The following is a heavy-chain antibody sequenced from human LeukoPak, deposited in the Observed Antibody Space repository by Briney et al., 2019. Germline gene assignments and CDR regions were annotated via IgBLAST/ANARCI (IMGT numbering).Heavy chain of an antibody. D-gene: IGHD3-22*01. Sequence: ASEKVSCKASGYTFITYAMHWVRQAPGQRLEWMGWINTGNGNTKYSQKFQGRVTITRDTSASIAYMELSSLRSEDTAVYYCARDRSYYYDNTAYLNYWGQGTLVTVSS. J-gene: IGHJ4*02. CDR3: ARDRSYYYDNTAYLNY. CDR2: INTGNGNT. CDR1: GYTFITYA. V-gene: IGHV1-3*04.